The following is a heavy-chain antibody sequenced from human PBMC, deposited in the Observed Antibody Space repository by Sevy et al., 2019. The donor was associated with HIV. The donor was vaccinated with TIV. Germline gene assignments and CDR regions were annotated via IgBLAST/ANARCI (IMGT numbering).Heavy chain of an antibody. CDR1: GDSVSSNSAA. CDR3: ATGIPEWELGGHWFDP. CDR2: TYYRSKWYN. V-gene: IGHV6-1*01. D-gene: IGHD1-26*01. J-gene: IGHJ5*02. Sequence: SQTLSLTCAISGDSVSSNSAAWNWIRQSPSRGLEWLGRTYYRSKWYNDYAVSVKSRISINPDTSKNQFTLQLNSVTPEDTAMYSCATGIPEWELGGHWFDPWGQGTLVTVSS.